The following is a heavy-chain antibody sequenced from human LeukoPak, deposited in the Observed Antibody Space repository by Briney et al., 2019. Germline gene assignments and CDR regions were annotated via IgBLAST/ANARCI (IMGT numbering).Heavy chain of an antibody. J-gene: IGHJ4*02. Sequence: SETLSLTCAVSGYSISSGYYWGWIRRPPGKGLEWIGSTYHSGSTYYNPSLKSRVTISVDTSKNQFSLKLSSVTAADTAVYYCARSVLRYFDWPFDYWGQGTLVTVSS. D-gene: IGHD3-9*01. CDR3: ARSVLRYFDWPFDY. CDR2: TYHSGST. CDR1: GYSISSGYY. V-gene: IGHV4-38-2*01.